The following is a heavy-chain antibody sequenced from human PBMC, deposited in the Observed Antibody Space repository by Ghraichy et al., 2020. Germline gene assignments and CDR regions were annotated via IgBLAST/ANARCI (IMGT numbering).Heavy chain of an antibody. CDR3: ARGMKVVPATLDAFDV. CDR2: ISSSRRYI. Sequence: LSLTCEASGFTFSSHSMNWVRQVPGKGLEWVSSISSSRRYIYYTDSDSVKGRFTISRDNAKNSLYLQMNSLTAEDTAVYYCARGMKVVPATLDAFDVWGQGTLVTVSS. D-gene: IGHD2-2*01. J-gene: IGHJ3*01. V-gene: IGHV3-21*01. CDR1: GFTFSSHS.